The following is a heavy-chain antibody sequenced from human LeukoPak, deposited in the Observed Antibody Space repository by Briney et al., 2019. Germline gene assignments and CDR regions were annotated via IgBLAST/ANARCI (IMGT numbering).Heavy chain of an antibody. CDR3: ATYGIAAADSNQNWFDP. D-gene: IGHD6-13*01. J-gene: IGHJ5*02. CDR2: IHHSGSF. Sequence: PSETLSLTCVLSGASINSDKWWTWVRQPAQKGLEWIGEIHHSGSFNYNPSLKSRVSISVDKSKNQFSLKLSSVTAADTAVYYCATYGIAAADSNQNWFDPWGQGTLVTVSS. V-gene: IGHV4/OR15-8*01. CDR1: GASINSDKW.